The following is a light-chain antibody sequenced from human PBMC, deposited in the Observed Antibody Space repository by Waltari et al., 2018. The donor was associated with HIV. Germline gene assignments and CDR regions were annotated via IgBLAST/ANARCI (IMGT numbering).Light chain of an antibody. J-gene: IGLJ3*02. CDR3: AAWDDSLNGWV. V-gene: IGLV1-44*01. Sequence: QSVLTQPPSASGTPGQRVTISCSGSRSNIGSNTVSWYQQLPGTAPKLFIYSNNRRHSGCPDRFSGSKSGTLASLAISGIQSEDEADYYCAAWDDSLNGWVFGGGTKLTVV. CDR1: RSNIGSNT. CDR2: SNN.